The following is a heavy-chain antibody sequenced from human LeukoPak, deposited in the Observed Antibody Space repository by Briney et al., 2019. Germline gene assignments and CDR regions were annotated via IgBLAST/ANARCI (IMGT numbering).Heavy chain of an antibody. CDR2: INPKSGGT. J-gene: IGHJ5*02. CDR3: ARDIAAAGSNWFDP. D-gene: IGHD6-13*01. Sequence: GASVKVSCKASGYTFTDYFMNWVRQAPGQGLEWMGWINPKSGGTVYAQKFQGRVTMTRDTSISTAYMELSRLRSDDTAVYYCARDIAAAGSNWFDPWGQGTLVTVSS. CDR1: GYTFTDYF. V-gene: IGHV1-2*02.